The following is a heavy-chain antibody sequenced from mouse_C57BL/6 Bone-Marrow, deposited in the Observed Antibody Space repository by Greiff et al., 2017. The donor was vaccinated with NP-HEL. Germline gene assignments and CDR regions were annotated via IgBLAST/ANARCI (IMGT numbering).Heavy chain of an antibody. CDR2: INPSSGYT. Sequence: VQLQQSGAELAKPGASVKLSCKASGYTFTSYWMHWVKQRPGQGLEWIGYINPSSGYTKYNQKFKDKATLTEDKSSSTADMQLSSLTYEDSAVYYCARGWVWFAYWGQGTLVTVSA. J-gene: IGHJ3*01. D-gene: IGHD3-3*01. CDR1: GYTFTSYW. CDR3: ARGWVWFAY. V-gene: IGHV1-7*01.